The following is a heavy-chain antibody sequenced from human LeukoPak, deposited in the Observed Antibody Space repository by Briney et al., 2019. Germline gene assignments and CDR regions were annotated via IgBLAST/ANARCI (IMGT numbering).Heavy chain of an antibody. CDR2: VFSRGTT. CDR3: AKSWAAKWELPGQFDS. J-gene: IGHJ4*02. D-gene: IGHD1-26*01. CDR1: GASMNHYY. V-gene: IGHV4-4*07. Sequence: SDTLSLTCTVSGASMNHYYWSWIRQSPEKGLEWLGFVFSRGTTNLNPSFKSRLIMSIDTSKNQFSLRLSSVTAADTAVYFCAKSWAAKWELPGQFDSWGQGRLVSVSS.